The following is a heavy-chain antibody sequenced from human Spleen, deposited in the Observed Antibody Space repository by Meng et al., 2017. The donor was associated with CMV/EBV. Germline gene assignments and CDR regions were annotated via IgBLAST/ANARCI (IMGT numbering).Heavy chain of an antibody. CDR2: ICSGGTTS. J-gene: IGHJ4*02. D-gene: IGHD6-19*01. CDR1: GVTFSDYA. CDR3: AKGQWSSGWTSFDY. V-gene: IGHV3-23*03. Sequence: ASGVTFSDYAMSLVRRRPGKGMGSVCIICSGGTTSSYANSVKGRCTISRVRSSSTLYLRMNSLIADDTAVYYYAKGQWSSGWTSFDYWGRGTLVTVSS.